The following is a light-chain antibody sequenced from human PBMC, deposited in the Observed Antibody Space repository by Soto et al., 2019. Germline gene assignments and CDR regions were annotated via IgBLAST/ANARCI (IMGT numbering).Light chain of an antibody. CDR1: QDISNS. V-gene: IGKV1-33*01. J-gene: IGKJ4*01. Sequence: DIQMTQSTSSLSASVGDRVPITCHASQDISNSLNWYRQKPGKAPKLRIYDASNLETGVPSRFSGSGSGTDFTFTISSLQPEDIATYYCQQYDNLPLTFGGGTKVDIK. CDR3: QQYDNLPLT. CDR2: DAS.